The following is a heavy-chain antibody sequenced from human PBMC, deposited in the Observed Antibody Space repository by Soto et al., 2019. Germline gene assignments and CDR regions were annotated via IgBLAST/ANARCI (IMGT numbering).Heavy chain of an antibody. Sequence: LGSGGGPVQPGGSLRLSCEASGFIFSAYFMTWVRQAPGKGLEWVSGISGPGSDTDYADSVKGRFTISRDNSKNTLFLQMSSLRVEDTAVYYCAREDGGGPFDYSSQGTLVTVSS. D-gene: IGHD3-10*01. CDR1: GFIFSAYF. CDR2: ISGPGSDT. V-gene: IGHV3-23*01. J-gene: IGHJ4*02. CDR3: AREDGGGPFDY.